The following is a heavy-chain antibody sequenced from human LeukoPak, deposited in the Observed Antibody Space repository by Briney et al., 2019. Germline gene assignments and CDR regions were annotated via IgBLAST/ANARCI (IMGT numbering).Heavy chain of an antibody. CDR1: GFTTSDYG. J-gene: IGHJ5*02. Sequence: QPGRSLRLSCTGSGFTTSDYGMTWLRQAPGKGLEWVGFIKNKRFGGTTETAASVKGRFTISRDDSKNIAYLQMSSLKIEDTAVYYCTRGAAAGIIGWFDPWGQGTLVTVSS. CDR3: TRGAAAGIIGWFDP. D-gene: IGHD6-13*01. V-gene: IGHV3-49*03. CDR2: IKNKRFGGTT.